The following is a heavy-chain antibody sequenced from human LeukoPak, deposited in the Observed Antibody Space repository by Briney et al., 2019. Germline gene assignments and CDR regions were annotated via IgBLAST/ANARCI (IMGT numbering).Heavy chain of an antibody. Sequence: ASVKVSCKASGYTFTGYYIHWGRQAPGQGLEWMGWINPNSGGTNCAQKFQGRVTMTRDTSISTAYMELSRLRSDDTAVYYCARGTKFSTFDIVVVPFDYWGQGTLVTVSS. V-gene: IGHV1-2*02. CDR1: GYTFTGYY. D-gene: IGHD2-2*01. J-gene: IGHJ4*02. CDR3: ARGTKFSTFDIVVVPFDY. CDR2: INPNSGGT.